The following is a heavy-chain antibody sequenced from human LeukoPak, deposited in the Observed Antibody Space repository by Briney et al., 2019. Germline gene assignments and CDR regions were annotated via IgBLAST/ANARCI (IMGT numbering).Heavy chain of an antibody. Sequence: PSETLSLTCTVSGGSISSSSYYWGWIRQPPGTGLEWIGSIYYSGSTYYNPSLKSRVTISVDTSKNQFSLKLSSVTAADTAVYYCARGRQLWLRYYYDSSGSPRCLFDYWGQGTLVTVSS. J-gene: IGHJ4*02. D-gene: IGHD3-22*01. V-gene: IGHV4-39*01. CDR1: GGSISSSSYY. CDR2: IYYSGST. CDR3: ARGRQLWLRYYYDSSGSPRCLFDY.